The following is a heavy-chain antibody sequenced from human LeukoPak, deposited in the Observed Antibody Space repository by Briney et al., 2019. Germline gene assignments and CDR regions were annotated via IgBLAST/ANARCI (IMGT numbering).Heavy chain of an antibody. CDR1: GYTFTSYD. CDR2: MNPNSGNT. CDR3: ARVFKGVAARRGDYYCYMDV. D-gene: IGHD6-6*01. Sequence: ASVKVSCKASGYTFTSYDINWVRQATGQGLEWMGWMNPNSGNTGYAQKFQGRVTITRNTSISTAYMELSSLRSEDTAVYYCARVFKGVAARRGDYYCYMDVWGKGTTVTVSS. V-gene: IGHV1-8*03. J-gene: IGHJ6*03.